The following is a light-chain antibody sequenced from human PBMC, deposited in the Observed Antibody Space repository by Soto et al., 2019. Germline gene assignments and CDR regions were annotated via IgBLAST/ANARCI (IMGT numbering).Light chain of an antibody. J-gene: IGKJ4*01. CDR1: QRISNYY. Sequence: EIVLTQSPDTLSLSSGERATLSCRARQRISNYYLAWYHQKPGQAPRLLIYGASSRATGVPDRFSGSGSGTDFTLTISRLEPEDFAVYYCQQYGSSPLTFGGGTKVEIK. CDR3: QQYGSSPLT. V-gene: IGKV3-20*01. CDR2: GAS.